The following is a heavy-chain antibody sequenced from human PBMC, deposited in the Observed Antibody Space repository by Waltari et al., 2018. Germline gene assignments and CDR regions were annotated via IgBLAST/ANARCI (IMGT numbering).Heavy chain of an antibody. Sequence: QLQLQESGPGLVKPSETLSLTCTVSGGSISSSSYYWGWVRQPPGKGLEWIGRIYYSGRTDYNPSLKSRVTISVDTSKNQFSRRLSSVTAADTAVFYCARMVRGYCSSTSCHTDHWGQGTLVTVSS. V-gene: IGHV4-39*07. J-gene: IGHJ4*02. CDR2: IYYSGRT. D-gene: IGHD2-2*01. CDR3: ARMVRGYCSSTSCHTDH. CDR1: GGSISSSSYY.